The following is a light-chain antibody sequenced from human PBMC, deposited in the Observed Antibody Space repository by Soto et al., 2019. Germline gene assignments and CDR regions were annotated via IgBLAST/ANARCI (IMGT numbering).Light chain of an antibody. Sequence: QSVLTQPPSVSAAPGQKVTISCSGSTSNIGSNYVSWYQQLPGTAPKVLIFDTDKRPSGIPDRFSGSKSGTSATLGITGLQTGDEADYYCGTWDSSLSAVLFGGRTQLTVL. CDR3: GTWDSSLSAVL. J-gene: IGLJ2*01. CDR2: DTD. V-gene: IGLV1-51*01. CDR1: TSNIGSNY.